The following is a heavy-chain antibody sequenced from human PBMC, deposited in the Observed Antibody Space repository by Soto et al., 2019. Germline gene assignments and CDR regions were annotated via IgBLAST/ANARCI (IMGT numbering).Heavy chain of an antibody. Sequence: KQSQTLSLTCAVYGGSFSGYYWSWIRQPPGKGLEWIGEINHSGSTNYNPSLKSRVTISVDTSKNQFSLKLSSVTAADTAVYYCARGVYCSSTSCSSPVDYWGQGTLVTVSS. CDR2: INHSGST. J-gene: IGHJ4*02. V-gene: IGHV4-34*01. D-gene: IGHD2-2*01. CDR1: GGSFSGYY. CDR3: ARGVYCSSTSCSSPVDY.